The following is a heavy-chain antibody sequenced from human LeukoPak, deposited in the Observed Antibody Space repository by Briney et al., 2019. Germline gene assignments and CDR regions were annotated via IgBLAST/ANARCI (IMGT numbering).Heavy chain of an antibody. J-gene: IGHJ4*02. Sequence: PGGSLRLSCAASGFTFDDYAMRWVRQAPGKGLEWVSGISWNSGSIGYADSVKGRFTISRDNAKNSLYLQMNSLRAEDTALYYCAKTVVGATTSYFDYWGQGTLVTVSS. CDR1: GFTFDDYA. CDR2: ISWNSGSI. V-gene: IGHV3-9*01. D-gene: IGHD1-26*01. CDR3: AKTVVGATTSYFDY.